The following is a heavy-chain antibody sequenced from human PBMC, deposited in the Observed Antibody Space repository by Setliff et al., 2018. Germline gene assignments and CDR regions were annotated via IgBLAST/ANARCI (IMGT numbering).Heavy chain of an antibody. CDR3: AISTIFGVVSPTPDAFGI. D-gene: IGHD3-3*01. Sequence: GESLKISCKVSGYRLIEVSMHWVRQAPGKGLEWMGGFDPEDEETIYAQKFQGRVTMTDDTSTDTAYMELSRLRSEDTAVYYCAISTIFGVVSPTPDAFGIWGQGTMVTVSS. J-gene: IGHJ3*02. V-gene: IGHV1-24*01. CDR1: GYRLIEVS. CDR2: FDPEDEET.